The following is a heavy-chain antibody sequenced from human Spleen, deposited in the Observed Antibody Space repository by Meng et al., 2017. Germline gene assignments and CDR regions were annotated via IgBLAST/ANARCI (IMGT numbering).Heavy chain of an antibody. CDR2: ISGGGENT. J-gene: IGHJ5*02. Sequence: GLGFTFSSYAMSWVRQAQGKGLEWVSLISGGGENTYYADSVKGRFTVSRDNSKNTLYLQMNSLRDDDTAVYYCAKGGSGWFGFDPWGQGTLVTVSS. V-gene: IGHV3-23*01. CDR3: AKGGSGWFGFDP. D-gene: IGHD6-19*01. CDR1: GFTFSSYA.